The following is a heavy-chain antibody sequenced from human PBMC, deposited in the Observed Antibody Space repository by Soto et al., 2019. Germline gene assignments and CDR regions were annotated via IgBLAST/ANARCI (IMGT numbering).Heavy chain of an antibody. J-gene: IGHJ4*02. CDR2: ISSSGGST. D-gene: IGHD1-1*01. V-gene: IGHV3-23*01. CDR3: AKPDGATYNFRY. CDR1: GFTFNTNS. Sequence: VQLLESGGSLVQPGGSLRLSCAASGFTFNTNSMSWVRQAPGKGLEWVSAISSSGGSTYYADSVKGRFIISRDNSQNTLYLQMNSLRAEDTAVYYCAKPDGATYNFRYWGQGTRVTVSS.